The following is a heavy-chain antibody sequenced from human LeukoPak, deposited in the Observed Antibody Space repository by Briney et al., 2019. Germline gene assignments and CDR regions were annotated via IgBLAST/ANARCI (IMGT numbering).Heavy chain of an antibody. CDR1: GGSISSYY. CDR3: ARSRIAAAGTPFHS. Sequence: SETLSLTCTVSGGSISSYYWNWIRQSPGKGLEWIGYIFHNGNTNYNPSFQSRVTLSLDTPKNQFSLKLSSVTAADTAVYYCARSRIAAAGTPFHSWGQGILVTVSS. J-gene: IGHJ5*01. CDR2: IFHNGNT. D-gene: IGHD6-13*01. V-gene: IGHV4-59*01.